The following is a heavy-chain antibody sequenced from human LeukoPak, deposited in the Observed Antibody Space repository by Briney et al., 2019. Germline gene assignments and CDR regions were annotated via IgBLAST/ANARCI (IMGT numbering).Heavy chain of an antibody. CDR2: ISYDGSNK. D-gene: IGHD3-22*01. Sequence: GGSLRLSCAASGFTFSSYAMHWVRQAPGKGLEWVAVISYDGSNKYYADSVKGRFTISRDNSKNTLYLQMNSLRAEDTAVYYWARDPLYNYYDRSGYRYYYMYVWGKGATVTVSS. CDR1: GFTFSSYA. CDR3: ARDPLYNYYDRSGYRYYYMYV. J-gene: IGHJ6*03. V-gene: IGHV3-30*04.